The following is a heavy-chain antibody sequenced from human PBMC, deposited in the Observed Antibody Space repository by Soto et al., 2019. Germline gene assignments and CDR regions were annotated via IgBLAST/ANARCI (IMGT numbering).Heavy chain of an antibody. CDR3: TQSYGSGSWGWDFHS. J-gene: IGHJ4*02. CDR2: VFWDDGE. V-gene: IGHV2-5*02. CDR1: GFSLTTTGLG. Sequence: QITLRESGPSLVKPTETLTLTCTFSGFSLTTTGLGVGWVRQPPGKALEWLAVVFWDDGERYRPSLKTRVTITKDTAKNQVVLTMTNMDPVDTATYYCTQSYGSGSWGWDFHSWGQGSLVTVSS. D-gene: IGHD1-26*01.